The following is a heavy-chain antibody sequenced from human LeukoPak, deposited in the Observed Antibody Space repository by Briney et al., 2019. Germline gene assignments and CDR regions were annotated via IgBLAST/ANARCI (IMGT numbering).Heavy chain of an antibody. J-gene: IGHJ3*01. D-gene: IGHD3-16*01. CDR3: ARSLGGL. V-gene: IGHV3-74*01. CDR1: GFTLINHW. CDR2: INGDGTLT. Sequence: GGSLRLSCAASGFTLINHWMHGVRHAPGKGLVWISRINGDGTLTTYADSVKGRFTISRDNDKNTLYLQMDSLRAEDKAVFYCARSLGGLWGQGTMVTVSS.